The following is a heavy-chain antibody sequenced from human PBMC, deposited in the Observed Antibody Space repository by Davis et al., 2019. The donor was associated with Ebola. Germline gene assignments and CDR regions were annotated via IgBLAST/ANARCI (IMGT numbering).Heavy chain of an antibody. J-gene: IGHJ6*02. CDR2: INSDGSVT. CDR3: VKMFGGLDV. D-gene: IGHD3-16*01. V-gene: IGHV3-74*01. Sequence: CLSLSCLVSAVSFSSKWKQWVRHAPGKGLVWVARINSDGSVTSYEDSVKGRFTISRDNAKNTLYLQMISLRAEDTAVYYCVKMFGGLDVWSQGITVTVSS. CDR1: AVSFSSKW.